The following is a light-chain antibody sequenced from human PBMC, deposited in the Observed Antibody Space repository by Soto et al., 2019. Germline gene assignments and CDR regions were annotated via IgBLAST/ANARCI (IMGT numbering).Light chain of an antibody. V-gene: IGKV1-13*02. CDR3: QQFNSYPVT. CDR1: QDIRGA. J-gene: IGKJ5*01. Sequence: AIQVTQSPSSLSASVGDRVTITCLASQDIRGALAWYQQKPGKPHKLLIYDVSTLENGVPSRFSGDSSGTQFTLTISGLQPEDFGTYYCQQFNSYPVTFGHGTRLDIK. CDR2: DVS.